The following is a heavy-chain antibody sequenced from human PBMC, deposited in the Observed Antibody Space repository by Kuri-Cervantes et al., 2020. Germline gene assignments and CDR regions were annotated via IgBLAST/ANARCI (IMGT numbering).Heavy chain of an antibody. CDR1: GFTFSTYW. Sequence: GGSLRLSCAASGFTFSTYWMSWVRQAPGKGLEWVSVIYSGGSTYYADSVKGRFTISRDNSKNTLYLQMNSLRAEDTAVYYCARYGGNSISGWFDPWGQGTLVTVSS. D-gene: IGHD4-23*01. J-gene: IGHJ5*02. CDR3: ARYGGNSISGWFDP. V-gene: IGHV3-53*01. CDR2: IYSGGST.